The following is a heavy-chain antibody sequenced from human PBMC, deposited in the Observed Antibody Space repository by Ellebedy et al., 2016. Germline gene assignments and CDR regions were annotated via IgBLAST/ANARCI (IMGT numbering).Heavy chain of an antibody. D-gene: IGHD4-23*01. CDR3: AKDHGGTGTYYFDY. V-gene: IGHV3-30*18. J-gene: IGHJ4*02. Sequence: GGSLRLXCAASGFTFSSYGMHWVRQAPGKGLEWVAVISYDGSNKYYADSVKGRFTISRDNSKNTLYLQMNSLRAEDTAVYYCAKDHGGTGTYYFDYWGQGTLVTVSS. CDR2: ISYDGSNK. CDR1: GFTFSSYG.